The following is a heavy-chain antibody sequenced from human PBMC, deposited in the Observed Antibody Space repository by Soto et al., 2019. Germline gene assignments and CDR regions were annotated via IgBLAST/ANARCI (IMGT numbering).Heavy chain of an antibody. CDR2: INHSGST. CDR3: ARGRTKRIYDILTGYHRDDAFDI. J-gene: IGHJ3*02. V-gene: IGHV4-34*01. Sequence: PSETLSLTCAVYGGSFSGYYWSWIRQPPGKGLEWIGEINHSGSTNYNPSLKSRVTISVDTSKNQFSLNLSSVTAADTAVYYCARGRTKRIYDILTGYHRDDAFDIWGQGTMVTVSS. D-gene: IGHD3-9*01. CDR1: GGSFSGYY.